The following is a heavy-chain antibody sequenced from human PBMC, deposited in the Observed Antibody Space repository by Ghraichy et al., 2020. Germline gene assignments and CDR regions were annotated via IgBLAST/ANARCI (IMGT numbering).Heavy chain of an antibody. CDR3: ARGSVPGAIGY. V-gene: IGHV4-34*01. Sequence: SETLSLTCAVYGGSFSGYYWSWIRQPPGKGLEWIGEINHSGSTNYNPSLKSRVTISVDTSKNQFSLKLSSVTAADTAVYYCARGSVPGAIGYWGLGILVTVSS. CDR1: GGSFSGYY. CDR2: INHSGST. J-gene: IGHJ4*02. D-gene: IGHD2-2*02.